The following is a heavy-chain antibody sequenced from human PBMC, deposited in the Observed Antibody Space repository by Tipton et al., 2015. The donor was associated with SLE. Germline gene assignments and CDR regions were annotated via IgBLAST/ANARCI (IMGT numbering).Heavy chain of an antibody. J-gene: IGHJ4*02. V-gene: IGHV3-30*12. Sequence: SLRLSCVASGISFSTSGMHWVRQAPDSVKGRFSVSRDNSKNTVYLQVNSLRPEDTAVYYCARAFFCTSASCFLDSWGQGTLVTVSS. CDR3: ARAFFCTSASCFLDS. CDR1: GISFSTSG. D-gene: IGHD2-2*01.